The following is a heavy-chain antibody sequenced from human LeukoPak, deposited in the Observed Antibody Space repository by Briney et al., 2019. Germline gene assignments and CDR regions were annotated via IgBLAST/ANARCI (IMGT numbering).Heavy chain of an antibody. Sequence: GGSLRLSCAASGFTFSSYSMNWVRQAPGKGLEWVSSISSSSSYIYYADSVKGRFTISRDNAKNSLYLQMNSLRAVDTAVYYCARDLEYSSSLNLYYYYYMDVWGKGTTVTVSS. CDR1: GFTFSSYS. J-gene: IGHJ6*03. D-gene: IGHD6-6*01. CDR3: ARDLEYSSSLNLYYYYYMDV. CDR2: ISSSSSYI. V-gene: IGHV3-21*01.